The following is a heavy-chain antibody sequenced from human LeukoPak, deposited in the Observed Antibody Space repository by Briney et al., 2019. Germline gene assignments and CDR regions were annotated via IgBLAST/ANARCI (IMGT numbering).Heavy chain of an antibody. CDR1: GGTFSSYS. D-gene: IGHD3-22*01. CDR3: ARELYDSSGYYFSRALF. CDR2: IIPIFGTA. Sequence: SVKVSCKASGGTFSSYSISWVRQAPGQGLEWMGGIIPIFGTANYAQKFQGRVTITADKSTSTAYMELSSLRSEDTAVYFCARELYDSSGYYFSRALFWGQGTLVTVSS. V-gene: IGHV1-69*06. J-gene: IGHJ4*02.